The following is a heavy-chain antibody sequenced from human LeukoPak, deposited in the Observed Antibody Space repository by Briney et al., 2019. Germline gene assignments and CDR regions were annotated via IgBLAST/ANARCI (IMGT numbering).Heavy chain of an antibody. CDR3: AKEPKEWELPDY. Sequence: GGSLRLSCAASGFTFSNFGMHWVRQAPGKGLEWVAFIRFDGSNKYYRDSVKGRFTISRDNSKNTLYLQLDYLRTEDTAVYYCAKEPKEWELPDYWGQGTLVTVSS. CDR1: GFTFSNFG. D-gene: IGHD1-26*01. V-gene: IGHV3-30*02. J-gene: IGHJ4*02. CDR2: IRFDGSNK.